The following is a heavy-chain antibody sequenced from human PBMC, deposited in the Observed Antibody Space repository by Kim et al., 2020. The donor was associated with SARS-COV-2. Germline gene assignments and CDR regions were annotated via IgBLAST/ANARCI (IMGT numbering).Heavy chain of an antibody. Sequence: GGSLRLSCAASGFTFSSYAMSWVRQAPGKGLEWVPAISGSGGSTYYADSVKGRFTISRDNSKNTLYLQMNSLRAEDTAVYYCAKVPRITIFGVAGWELCFDYWGQGTLVTVSS. D-gene: IGHD3-3*01. CDR2: ISGSGGST. CDR1: GFTFSSYA. V-gene: IGHV3-23*01. CDR3: AKVPRITIFGVAGWELCFDY. J-gene: IGHJ4*02.